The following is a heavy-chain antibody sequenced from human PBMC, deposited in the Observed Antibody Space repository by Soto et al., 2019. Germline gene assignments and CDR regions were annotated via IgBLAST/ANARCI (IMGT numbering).Heavy chain of an antibody. V-gene: IGHV4-31*03. D-gene: IGHD3-3*01. J-gene: IGHJ5*02. CDR1: GGSISSGDYY. CDR3: ARWWSGSRQGFDP. Sequence: QVQLQESGPGLVKPSQTLSLTCTVSGGSISSGDYYWSWIRQHPGKGLEWIGYIDYSGSTYYNPSLKSRVTISVDTSKTQFSLKLSSVTAADTAVYYCARWWSGSRQGFDPWGQGTLVTVSS. CDR2: IDYSGST.